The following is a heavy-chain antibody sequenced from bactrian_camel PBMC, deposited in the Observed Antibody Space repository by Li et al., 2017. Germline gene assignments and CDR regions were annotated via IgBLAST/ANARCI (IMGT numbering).Heavy chain of an antibody. CDR2: IDSDGST. CDR1: GFGFSNYG. D-gene: IGHD4*01. J-gene: IGHJ4*01. CDR3: VRGGYYRDYDFDY. V-gene: IGHV3S67*01. Sequence: VQLVESGGGSVLAGGSLTLSCAASGFGFSNYGMMWVRQAPGKEREGVAAIDSDGSTSYADSVKGRFTISKDNAKNTLYLQIDSLKYDDTAVYYCVRGGYYRDYDFDYWGQGTQVTVS.